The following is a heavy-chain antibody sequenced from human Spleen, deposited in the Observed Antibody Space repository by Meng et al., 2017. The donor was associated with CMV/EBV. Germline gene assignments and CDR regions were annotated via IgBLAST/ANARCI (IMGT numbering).Heavy chain of an antibody. V-gene: IGHV4-34*01. CDR2: INHNGSI. Sequence: SETLSLTCTVYGESLSGYYWSWIRQPPGMGLEWIGEINHNGSINYNPSLKSRVTLLVDTSKKQFSLKLRSVTAADKAVYYCARDSYYDFWSGHYWGWFDPWGQGTLVTVSS. J-gene: IGHJ5*02. D-gene: IGHD3-3*01. CDR1: GESLSGYY. CDR3: ARDSYYDFWSGHYWGWFDP.